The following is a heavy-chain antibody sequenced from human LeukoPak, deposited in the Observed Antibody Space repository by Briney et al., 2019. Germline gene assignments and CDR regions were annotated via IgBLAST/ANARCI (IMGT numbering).Heavy chain of an antibody. CDR2: IYYSGST. CDR3: ARSKWELLQFRRSVDAFDF. V-gene: IGHV4-39*07. CDR1: GDSIASTIYY. D-gene: IGHD1-26*01. J-gene: IGHJ3*01. Sequence: PSETLSLTCSVSGDSIASTIYYWGWIRQPPGKGPEWIGSIYYSGSTYYNPSLKSRVTISVDTSKNQFSLKLSSVTAADTAVYYCARSKWELLQFRRSVDAFDFWGQGTMVTVSS.